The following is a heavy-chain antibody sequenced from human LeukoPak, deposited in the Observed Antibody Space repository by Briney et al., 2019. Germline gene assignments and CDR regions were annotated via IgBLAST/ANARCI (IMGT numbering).Heavy chain of an antibody. CDR1: GFTVSSNY. Sequence: GGSLRLSCAASGFTVSSNYIIWVRQAPGNGLERVSVIYGDGRTSHSASVRGRFTISRDNSKNIVSLQMNNLRAEDTAVYYCARGRGLGVVSPYFDYWGQGTLVTVSS. CDR3: ARGRGLGVVSPYFDY. CDR2: IYGDGRT. V-gene: IGHV3-53*01. D-gene: IGHD3-3*01. J-gene: IGHJ4*02.